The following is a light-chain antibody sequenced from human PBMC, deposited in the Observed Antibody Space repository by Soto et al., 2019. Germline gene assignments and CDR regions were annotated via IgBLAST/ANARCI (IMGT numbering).Light chain of an antibody. Sequence: DIQMTQSPSSLSASVGDRVTITCRASQNISSYLNWYQQKPGKAPNLLIYAASSLQSGVPSRFSGSGSGTGFTLTISSLQPEDFAAYYCQQSHSTPDTFGQGTKLEIK. J-gene: IGKJ2*01. CDR3: QQSHSTPDT. CDR2: AAS. V-gene: IGKV1-39*01. CDR1: QNISSY.